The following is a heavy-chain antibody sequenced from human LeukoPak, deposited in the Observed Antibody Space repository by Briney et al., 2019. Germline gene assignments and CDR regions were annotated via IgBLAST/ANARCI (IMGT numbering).Heavy chain of an antibody. J-gene: IGHJ4*02. V-gene: IGHV3-64D*09. D-gene: IGHD1-26*01. CDR1: GFTFSSYA. CDR2: ISGNGGST. Sequence: GGSLTLSCSASGFTFSSYAMHWVRQAPGKGLEYVSAISGNGGSTYYADSVKGRFTISRDNSKNTLYLQMSSLRAEDTAVYYCVKDVVVGPTMFDYWGQGTLVTVSS. CDR3: VKDVVVGPTMFDY.